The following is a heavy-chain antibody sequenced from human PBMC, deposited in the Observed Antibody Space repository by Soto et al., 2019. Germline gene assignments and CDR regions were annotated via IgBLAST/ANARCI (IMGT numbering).Heavy chain of an antibody. V-gene: IGHV2-5*02. Sequence: QITLNESGPTVVRPTETLTLTCRFSGFSLTTSGVGVGWIRQSPGKAPEWLALSYWDDDKRYSASLKSRLTIPKDNTKNQVVLKVSDSDPTDTDNYYCAHRVLRTVFGLVTPPAIYFDFWGQGTPVAVSS. CDR2: SYWDDDK. CDR1: GFSLTTSGVG. CDR3: AHRVLRTVFGLVTPPAIYFDF. J-gene: IGHJ4*02. D-gene: IGHD3-3*01.